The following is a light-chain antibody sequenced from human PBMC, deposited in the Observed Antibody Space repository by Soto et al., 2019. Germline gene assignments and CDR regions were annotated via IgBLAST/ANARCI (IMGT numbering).Light chain of an antibody. CDR1: QSISSW. V-gene: IGKV1-5*01. CDR3: QQHNTYST. J-gene: IGKJ5*01. CDR2: DAS. Sequence: IQLTHSPPSLSPSIGDRVTITFRAGQSISSWLAWYQQKPGKAPMLLIYDASSLKSGVRSRCSGNGSGTEFTLTIISLQPDDFATYYCQQHNTYSTFGQGTRLEIK.